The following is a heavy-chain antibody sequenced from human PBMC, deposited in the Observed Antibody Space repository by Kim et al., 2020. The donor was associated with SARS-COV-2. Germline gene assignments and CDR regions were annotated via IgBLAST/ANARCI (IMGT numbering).Heavy chain of an antibody. J-gene: IGHJ4*02. CDR1: GYTFNNYY. V-gene: IGHV1-46*02. CDR2: INPTTG. CDR3: AREPGNYFDY. Sequence: ASVKVSCKASGYTFNNYYMHWLRQAPGQGLEWMGIINPTTGRANDAQYAQKFQGRVTMTRDTSTRTVYMELSSLRSEDTAVYYCAREPGNYFDYWGQGTLVTVSS.